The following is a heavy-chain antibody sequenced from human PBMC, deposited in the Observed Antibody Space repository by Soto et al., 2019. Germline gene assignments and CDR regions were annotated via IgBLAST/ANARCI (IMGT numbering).Heavy chain of an antibody. CDR1: GFTFSSHW. J-gene: IGHJ4*02. V-gene: IGHV3-7*01. Sequence: PGGSLRLSCAASGFTFSSHWMSWVRQAPGKGLEWVANIKQDGSEKYYVDSVKGRFTISRDNAKNSLYLQMNSLRAEDTAVYYCARDPAEYCSSTSCYNYWGQGTLVTVSS. D-gene: IGHD2-2*02. CDR3: ARDPAEYCSSTSCYNY. CDR2: IKQDGSEK.